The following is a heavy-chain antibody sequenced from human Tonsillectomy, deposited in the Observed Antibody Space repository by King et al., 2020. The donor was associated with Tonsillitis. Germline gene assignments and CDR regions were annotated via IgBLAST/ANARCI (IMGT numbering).Heavy chain of an antibody. CDR3: ARGWGSGWYFDYFDY. J-gene: IGHJ4*02. CDR2: IYSGGST. CDR1: GFTVSSNY. V-gene: IGHV3-53*01. Sequence: VQLVESGGGLIQPGGSLRLSCAASGFTVSSNYMSGVRQAPGKGLEWVSVIYSGGSTYYADSVKGRFTISRDNSKNTLYLQMNSLRAEDTAVYYCARGWGSGWYFDYFDYWGQGTLVTVSS. D-gene: IGHD6-19*01.